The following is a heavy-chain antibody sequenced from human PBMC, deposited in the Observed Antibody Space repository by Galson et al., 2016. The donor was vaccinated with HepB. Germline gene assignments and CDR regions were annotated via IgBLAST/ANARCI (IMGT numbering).Heavy chain of an antibody. CDR3: AKVRLYSSSWPYFDY. Sequence: SLRLSCAASEFTFSSYAMSWVRQAPGKGLEWVSGISGSGANIYYADSVKGRFTISRDNSKNTLYLQMNSLRAEDTAVYYCAKVRLYSSSWPYFDYWGQGTLVTVSS. J-gene: IGHJ4*02. CDR1: EFTFSSYA. CDR2: ISGSGANI. V-gene: IGHV3-23*01. D-gene: IGHD6-13*01.